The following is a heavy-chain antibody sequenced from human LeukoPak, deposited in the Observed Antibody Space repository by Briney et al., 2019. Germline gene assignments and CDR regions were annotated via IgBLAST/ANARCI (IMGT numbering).Heavy chain of an antibody. Sequence: GASVKVSCKASGYTFTSYDITWVRQAPGQGLEWMGWISAYNGNTNYAQKLQDRVTMTTDTSTSTAYTELRSLRSDDTAVYYCARHYCTIGVCHTFDYWGQGTLVTVSS. CDR1: GYTFTSYD. J-gene: IGHJ4*02. CDR2: ISAYNGNT. V-gene: IGHV1-18*01. CDR3: ARHYCTIGVCHTFDY. D-gene: IGHD2-8*01.